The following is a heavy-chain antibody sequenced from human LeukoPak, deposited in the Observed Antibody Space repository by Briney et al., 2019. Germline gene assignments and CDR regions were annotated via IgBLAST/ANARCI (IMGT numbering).Heavy chain of an antibody. CDR2: INPNSGGT. D-gene: IGHD2-2*01. CDR3: ARGMGVLVPAATWFDP. Sequence: GASVKVSCKASGYTFTGYYMHWVRPAPGQGLEWMGWINPNSGGTNYAQKFQGRVTMTRDTSISTAYMDLSRLRSDDTAVYYCARGMGVLVPAATWFDPWGQGTLVTVSS. V-gene: IGHV1-2*02. CDR1: GYTFTGYY. J-gene: IGHJ5*02.